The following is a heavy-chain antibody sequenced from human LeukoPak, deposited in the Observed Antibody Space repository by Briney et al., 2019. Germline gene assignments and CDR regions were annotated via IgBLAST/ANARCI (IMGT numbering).Heavy chain of an antibody. CDR1: GASISDYY. CDR3: ARVVRGATGSDY. J-gene: IGHJ4*02. Sequence: KPSETLSLTCTVSGASISDYYWSWIRQPPGKGLEWIGYIYYSGSTNYNPSLKSRVTLSVDTSKNQFSLKLGSVTAADTAVYYCARVVRGATGSDYWGQGTLVTVSS. D-gene: IGHD1-26*01. V-gene: IGHV4-59*01. CDR2: IYYSGST.